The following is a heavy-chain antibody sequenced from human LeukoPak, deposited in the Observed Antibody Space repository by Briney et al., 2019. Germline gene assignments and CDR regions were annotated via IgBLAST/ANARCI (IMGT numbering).Heavy chain of an antibody. V-gene: IGHV1-3*01. CDR2: INAGNGNT. Sequence: ASVKASCKASGYTFTSYAMHWVRQAPGQRLEWMGWINAGNGNTKYSQKFQGRVTITRDTSASTAYMELSSLRSEDTAVYYCARDNGDYVSWFDPWGQGTLVTVSS. D-gene: IGHD4-17*01. CDR3: ARDNGDYVSWFDP. J-gene: IGHJ5*02. CDR1: GYTFTSYA.